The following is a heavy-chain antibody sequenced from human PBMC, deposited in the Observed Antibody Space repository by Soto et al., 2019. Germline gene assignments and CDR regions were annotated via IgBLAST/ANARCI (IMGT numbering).Heavy chain of an antibody. D-gene: IGHD1-26*01. CDR2: MSYDGSNE. V-gene: IGHV3-30*18. Sequence: QVQLVESGGGVVQPGRSLRLSCAASGFTLSHYAMHWVRQAPGKGLEWVALMSYDGSNEYYADSVKGRFTISRDNSKNTLYLQMNSLRAEYTAVYYGAKDGSHNFVYWGQGTLVTVSS. J-gene: IGHJ4*02. CDR1: GFTLSHYA. CDR3: AKDGSHNFVY.